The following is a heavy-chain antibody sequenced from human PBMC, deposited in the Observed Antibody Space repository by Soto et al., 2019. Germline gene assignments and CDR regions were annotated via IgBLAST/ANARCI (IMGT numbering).Heavy chain of an antibody. CDR3: AKERLEYSGYDYGY. J-gene: IGHJ4*02. CDR1: GFTFSSYG. V-gene: IGHV3-30*18. D-gene: IGHD5-12*01. Sequence: QVQLVESGGGVVQPGRSLRLSCAASGFTFSSYGMHWVRQAPGKGLEWVAVISYDGSNKYYADSVKGRFTISRDNSKNTLYLQMNSLRAEDTDVYYCAKERLEYSGYDYGYWGQGTLVTVSS. CDR2: ISYDGSNK.